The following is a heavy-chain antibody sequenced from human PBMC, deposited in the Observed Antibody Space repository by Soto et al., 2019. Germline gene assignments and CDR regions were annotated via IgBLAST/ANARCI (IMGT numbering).Heavy chain of an antibody. CDR2: ITSSGSTT. J-gene: IGHJ4*02. CDR3: ARERYSYGLYYFDY. Sequence: PGGSLRLSCAASGFTFSDYYMSWIRQAPGKGLEWVSSITSSGSTTYYTDSVKGRFTISRDNAKNSLYLQMNSLRAEDTAVYYCARERYSYGLYYFDYWGQGTLVTVSS. V-gene: IGHV3-11*01. D-gene: IGHD5-18*01. CDR1: GFTFSDYY.